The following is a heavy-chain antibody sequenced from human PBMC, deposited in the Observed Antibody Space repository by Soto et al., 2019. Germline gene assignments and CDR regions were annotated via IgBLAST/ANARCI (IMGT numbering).Heavy chain of an antibody. J-gene: IGHJ6*02. D-gene: IGHD3-3*01. CDR2: IRSKAYGGTT. CDR1: GFTFGDYA. Sequence: SLRLSCTASGFTFGDYAMSWFRQAPGKGLEWVGFIRSKAYGGTTEYAASVKGRFTISRDDSKSIAYLQMNSLKTEDTAVYYCTRDMDSYYDFWSGPLNYYYYGMDVWGQGTTVTVSS. CDR3: TRDMDSYYDFWSGPLNYYYYGMDV. V-gene: IGHV3-49*03.